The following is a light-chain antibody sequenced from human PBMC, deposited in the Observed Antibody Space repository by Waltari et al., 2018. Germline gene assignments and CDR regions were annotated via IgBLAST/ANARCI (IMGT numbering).Light chain of an antibody. CDR2: GAS. CDR1: ESISST. Sequence: ETVMTQSPATLSVSPGERATLSCRASESISSTLAWYQQKPVQAPRPLIYGASTRATGIPARFSGSASGTEFTLTISSLQSEDIAVYYCQQYNSWPPLTFGGGTKVEIK. V-gene: IGKV3-15*01. CDR3: QQYNSWPPLT. J-gene: IGKJ4*01.